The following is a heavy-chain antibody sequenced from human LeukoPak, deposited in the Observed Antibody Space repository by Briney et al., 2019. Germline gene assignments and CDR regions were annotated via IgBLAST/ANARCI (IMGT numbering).Heavy chain of an antibody. CDR2: IYYTGST. Sequence: SGTLSLTCTVSGGSISSSSYYWGWIRQPPGKGLEWIGSIYYTGSTYYNPSLKSRVTISVDTSKNQFSLKLSSVTAADTAVYYCATNWGSEDYWGQGTLVTVSS. V-gene: IGHV4-39*01. CDR3: ATNWGSEDY. CDR1: GGSISSSSYY. J-gene: IGHJ4*02. D-gene: IGHD7-27*01.